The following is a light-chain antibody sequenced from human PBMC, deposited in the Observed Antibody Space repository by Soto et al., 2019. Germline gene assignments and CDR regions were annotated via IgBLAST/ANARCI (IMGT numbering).Light chain of an antibody. Sequence: DIQITQSPSSLSSSVLERFTITCRASQSISSSLNWYQHKPGKVPKVLIYAASTLQNGVPSRFSGSGSGTEFTLTISSLQPEDFETYYCLQHDNFPWTFGQGTKVDI. CDR2: AAS. V-gene: IGKV1-17*01. CDR3: LQHDNFPWT. CDR1: QSISSS. J-gene: IGKJ1*01.